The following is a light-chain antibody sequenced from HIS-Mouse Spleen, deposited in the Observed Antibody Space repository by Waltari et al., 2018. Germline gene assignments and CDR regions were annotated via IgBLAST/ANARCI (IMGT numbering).Light chain of an antibody. CDR1: SSDVGSYNL. Sequence: QSALTQPASVSGSPGQSITISCTGTSSDVGSYNLVSWYQQHPDKAPKLMIYEGGKRPSGFSNRFPGSKSGNTASLTISGLQAEDEADYYCCSYAGSSTLVFGGGTKLTVL. J-gene: IGLJ2*01. V-gene: IGLV2-23*01. CDR2: EGG. CDR3: CSYAGSSTLV.